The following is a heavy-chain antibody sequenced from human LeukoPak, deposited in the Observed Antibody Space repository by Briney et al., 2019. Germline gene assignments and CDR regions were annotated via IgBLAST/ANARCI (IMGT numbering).Heavy chain of an antibody. CDR1: GGSISSSSYY. CDR2: IYYSGST. J-gene: IGHJ5*02. V-gene: IGHV4-39*07. Sequence: SETLSLTCTVSGGSISSSSYYWGWIRQPPGKGLEWIGSIYYSGSTYYNPSLKSRVTISVDTSKNQFSLKLSSVTAADTAVYYCARGPTHVVAAARRPGNWFDPWGQGTLVTVSS. D-gene: IGHD6-13*01. CDR3: ARGPTHVVAAARRPGNWFDP.